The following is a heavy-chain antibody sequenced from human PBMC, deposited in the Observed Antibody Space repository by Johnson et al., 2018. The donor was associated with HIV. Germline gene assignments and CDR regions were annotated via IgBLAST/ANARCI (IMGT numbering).Heavy chain of an antibody. CDR3: ARACRDGYTCDAFDI. V-gene: IGHV3-11*04. Sequence: VQLVESGGGVVQPGRSLRLSCAASGFTFSDYYMSWIRQAPGKGLEWVSYISSSGSTIYYADSVKGRFTISRDNSKNTLYLQMNSLRAEDTAVYYCARACRDGYTCDAFDIWGQGTMVTVSS. D-gene: IGHD5-24*01. CDR2: ISSSGSTI. CDR1: GFTFSDYY. J-gene: IGHJ3*02.